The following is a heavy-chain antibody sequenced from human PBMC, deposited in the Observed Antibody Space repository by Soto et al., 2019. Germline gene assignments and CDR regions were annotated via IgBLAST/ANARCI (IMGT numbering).Heavy chain of an antibody. CDR3: ARLYNSYYYYYYGMDV. CDR2: MNPNSGNT. D-gene: IGHD1-20*01. Sequence: GASVKVSCKASGGTFTSYDINWVRQATGQGLEWMGWMNPNSGNTGYAQKFQGRVTMTRNTSISTAYMELSSLRSEDTAVYYCARLYNSYYYYYYGMDVWGQGTTVTVSS. J-gene: IGHJ6*02. CDR1: GGTFTSYD. V-gene: IGHV1-8*01.